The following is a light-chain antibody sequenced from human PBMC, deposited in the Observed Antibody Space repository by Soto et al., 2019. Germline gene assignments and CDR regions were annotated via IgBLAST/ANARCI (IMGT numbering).Light chain of an antibody. Sequence: EIVLTQSPGTLSLSPGERATLSCRASQSVRSSYLAWYQHKPGQAPRLLIYLTSNRAAGIPARFSGSGSETDFTLTISDVEPEDFAVYYCHQRQSWPRTFGQGTKVDIK. CDR1: QSVRSSY. V-gene: IGKV3-11*01. CDR2: LTS. J-gene: IGKJ1*01. CDR3: HQRQSWPRT.